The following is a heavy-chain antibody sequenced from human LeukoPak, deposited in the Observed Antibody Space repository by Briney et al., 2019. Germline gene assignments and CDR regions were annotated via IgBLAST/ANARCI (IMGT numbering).Heavy chain of an antibody. V-gene: IGHV4-39*07. CDR3: ARGREWEPKVFDY. Sequence: PSETLSLTCTVSGGSIRSSYYYWGWIRQPPGKGLEWIGSIYYSGSTNYNPSLKSRVTISVDTSKNQFSLKLSSVTAADTAVYYCARGREWEPKVFDYWGQGTLVTVSS. D-gene: IGHD1-26*01. CDR1: GGSIRSSYYY. CDR2: IYYSGST. J-gene: IGHJ4*02.